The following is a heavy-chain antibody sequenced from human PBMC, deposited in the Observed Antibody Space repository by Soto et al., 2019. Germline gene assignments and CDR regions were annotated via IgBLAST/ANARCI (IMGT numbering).Heavy chain of an antibody. CDR1: GGPFSRYA. CDR3: ARAQGQQLVRHHWCDP. D-gene: IGHD6-13*01. Sequence: SVKVSFKASGGPFSRYAISLVRQAPGQGLEWMGGIIPSFGTANYAQKFQGRVTITADKSTSTAYMELSSRRSEDTAVYYCARAQGQQLVRHHWCDPWGQGTRVTVSS. CDR2: IIPSFGTA. V-gene: IGHV1-69*06. J-gene: IGHJ5*02.